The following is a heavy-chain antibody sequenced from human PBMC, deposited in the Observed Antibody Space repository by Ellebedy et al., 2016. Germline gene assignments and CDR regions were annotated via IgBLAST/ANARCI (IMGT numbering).Heavy chain of an antibody. D-gene: IGHD4-11*01. Sequence: SETLSLTCAVYGGSFSGYYWSWIRQPPGKGLEWIGEINHSGSTNYNPSLKSRVTISVDTSKNQFSLKLSSVTAADTAVYYCARGGYSNFGNYYYYYGMDVWGQGTTVTVSS. J-gene: IGHJ6*02. CDR1: GGSFSGYY. CDR2: INHSGST. V-gene: IGHV4-34*01. CDR3: ARGGYSNFGNYYYYYGMDV.